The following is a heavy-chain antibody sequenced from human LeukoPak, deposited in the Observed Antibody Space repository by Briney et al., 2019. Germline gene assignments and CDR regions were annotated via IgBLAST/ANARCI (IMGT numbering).Heavy chain of an antibody. CDR3: ARGSNYYDSSGHQGAFDI. J-gene: IGHJ3*02. Sequence: PSQTLSLTCTVSGGSISSGGYYWSWIRQHPGKGLEWIGYIYYSGSTYYNPSLKSRVTISVDTSKNQFSLKLSSVTAADTAVYYCARGSNYYDSSGHQGAFDIWGQGTMVTVSS. D-gene: IGHD3-22*01. CDR1: GGSISSGGYY. V-gene: IGHV4-31*03. CDR2: IYYSGST.